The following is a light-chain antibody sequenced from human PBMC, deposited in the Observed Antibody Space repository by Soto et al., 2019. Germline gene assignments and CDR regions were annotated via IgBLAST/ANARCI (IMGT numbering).Light chain of an antibody. CDR2: AAS. J-gene: IGKJ5*01. Sequence: EIEMSQSPSSLSASVGDRVTITCRASQSISSYLNWYQQKPGKAPKLLIYAASSLQSGVPSRFSGSGSGTDFTLTISSLQPEDFATYYCQQSYSTLPIPFGQGTRLAIK. CDR3: QQSYSTLPIP. CDR1: QSISSY. V-gene: IGKV1-39*01.